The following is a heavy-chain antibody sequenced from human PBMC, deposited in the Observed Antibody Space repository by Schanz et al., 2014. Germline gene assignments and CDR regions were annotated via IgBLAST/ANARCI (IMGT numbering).Heavy chain of an antibody. CDR3: AEGPYYYYYMDV. V-gene: IGHV3-33*01. CDR1: GFTFSSYG. J-gene: IGHJ6*03. CDR2: IWSDGTNE. Sequence: QVQLVESGGGVVQPGRSLRLSCAASGFTFSSYGMHWVRQAPGKGLEWVAVIWSDGTNEYYADSVKGRFTISGDSTKYTVYLQMNRLRADDTAEYCCAEGPYYYYYMDVWGSGTTVTVSS.